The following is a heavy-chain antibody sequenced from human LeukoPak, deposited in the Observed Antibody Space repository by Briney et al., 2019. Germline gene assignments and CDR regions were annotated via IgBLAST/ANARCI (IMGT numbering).Heavy chain of an antibody. Sequence: GGSLRLSCAASGFTFSSYGMSWVRQAPGKGLEWVSAISGSGGSTYYADSVKGRFTISRDNSKNTLYLQMNSLRAEDTAVYYCAKDPGSYAPSYWYFDLWGRGTLVTVSS. D-gene: IGHD3-16*01. V-gene: IGHV3-23*01. CDR3: AKDPGSYAPSYWYFDL. CDR2: ISGSGGST. CDR1: GFTFSSYG. J-gene: IGHJ2*01.